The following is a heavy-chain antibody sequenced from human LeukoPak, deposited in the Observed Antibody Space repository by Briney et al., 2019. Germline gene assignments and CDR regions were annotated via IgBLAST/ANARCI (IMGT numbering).Heavy chain of an antibody. CDR2: ISAYNGST. D-gene: IGHD2-2*01. V-gene: IGHV1-18*01. CDR1: GYTFTSYG. Sequence: EASVKVSCKASGYTFTSYGISWVRQAPGQGLEWMGWISAYNGSTNYAQKLQGRVTMTTDTSTSTAYMELRSLRSDDTAVYYCARVGIVVVPAAIGDYYGMDVWGQGTTVTVSS. CDR3: ARVGIVVVPAAIGDYYGMDV. J-gene: IGHJ6*02.